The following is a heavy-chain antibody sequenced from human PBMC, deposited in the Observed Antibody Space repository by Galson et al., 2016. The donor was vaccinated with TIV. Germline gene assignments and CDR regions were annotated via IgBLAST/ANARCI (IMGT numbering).Heavy chain of an antibody. J-gene: IGHJ6*02. CDR2: IIPLFSTA. Sequence: SVKVSCKASGGSFSSHVFSWVRQAPGQGLEWMGGIIPLFSTANYAQKFQGRVTITADESTSTAYMELTSLRYDDTAIYYCAKDRNTAMDTYNWYYGMDFGGQGTTVTVSS. CDR3: AKDRNTAMDTYNWYYGMDF. V-gene: IGHV1-69*13. D-gene: IGHD5-18*01. CDR1: GGSFSSHV.